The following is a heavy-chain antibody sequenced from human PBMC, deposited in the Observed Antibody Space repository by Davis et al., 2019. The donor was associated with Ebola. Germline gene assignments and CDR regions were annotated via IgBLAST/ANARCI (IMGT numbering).Heavy chain of an antibody. CDR3: AKDLLVTDYDILTVGGMDV. J-gene: IGHJ6*04. Sequence: PGGSLRLSCAASGFTLSGYDMNWVRQAPGKGLQWVAVIWDDGSNKYYADSVKGRFTISRDNSKNTLYLQMNSLRAEDTAVYYCAKDLLVTDYDILTVGGMDVWGKGTTVTVSS. D-gene: IGHD3-9*01. CDR2: IWDDGSNK. CDR1: GFTLSGYD. V-gene: IGHV3-30*02.